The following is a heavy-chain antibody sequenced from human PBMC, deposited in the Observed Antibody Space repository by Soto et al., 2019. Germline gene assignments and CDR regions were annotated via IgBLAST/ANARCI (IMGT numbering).Heavy chain of an antibody. CDR3: VQTTGWPGFDF. V-gene: IGHV3-53*01. J-gene: IGHJ4*02. CDR2: IYGGGIT. D-gene: IGHD6-19*01. Sequence: EVQLVESGGGLIQPGGSLRLSCAASGFAVSSKYMTWVRQAPGKGLEWVSVIYGGGITYYADSVKGRFTISRDTSKNTLYPQMNSLRAEDTAVYYCVQTTGWPGFDFWGQGTLVTVSS. CDR1: GFAVSSKY.